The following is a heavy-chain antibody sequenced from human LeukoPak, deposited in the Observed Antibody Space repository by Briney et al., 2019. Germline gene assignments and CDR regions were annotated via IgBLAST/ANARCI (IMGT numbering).Heavy chain of an antibody. V-gene: IGHV1-69*13. D-gene: IGHD2-15*01. CDR3: ARVLCSGGSCYYYYYMDV. CDR2: IIPIFGTA. CDR1: GGTFSSYA. J-gene: IGHJ6*03. Sequence: SVKVSCKASGGTFSSYAISWVRQAPGQGLEWMGGIIPIFGTANYAQKFQGRVTITADESTSTAYMELSSLRSEDTAVYYCARVLCSGGSCYYYYYMDVWGKGTAVTVSS.